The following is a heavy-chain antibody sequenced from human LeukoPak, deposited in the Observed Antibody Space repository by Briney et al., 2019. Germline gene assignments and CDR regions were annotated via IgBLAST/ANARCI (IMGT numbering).Heavy chain of an antibody. V-gene: IGHV1-8*01. CDR3: ARGGRRLLWFRESPRTTNWFDP. J-gene: IGHJ5*02. CDR1: GYTFTSYD. Sequence: GASVKVSCKASGYTFTSYDINWVRQATGQGLEWMGWMNPNSGNTGYAQKFQGRVTMTRNTSISTAYMELSSLRSEDTAVYYCARGGRRLLWFRESPRTTNWFDPWGQGTLVTVSP. D-gene: IGHD3-10*01. CDR2: MNPNSGNT.